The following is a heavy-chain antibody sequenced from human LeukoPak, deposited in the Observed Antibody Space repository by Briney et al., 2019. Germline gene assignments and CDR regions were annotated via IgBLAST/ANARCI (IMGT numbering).Heavy chain of an antibody. CDR2: ISYDGSNK. V-gene: IGHV3-30*04. CDR3: ARDLWFGQKNYYYYGMDV. J-gene: IGHJ6*02. CDR1: GFTFSSYA. D-gene: IGHD3-10*01. Sequence: GGSLRLSCAASGFTFSSYAMHWVRQAPGKGLKWVAVISYDGSNKYYADSVKGRFTISRDNSENTLYLQMNSLRAEDTAVYYCARDLWFGQKNYYYYGMDVWGQGTTVTVSS.